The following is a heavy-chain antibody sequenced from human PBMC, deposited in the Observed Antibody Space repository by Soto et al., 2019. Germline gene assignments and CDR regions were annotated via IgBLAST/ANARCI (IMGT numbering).Heavy chain of an antibody. V-gene: IGHV3-23*01. D-gene: IGHD3-10*01. J-gene: IGHJ4*02. CDR1: GFTFSSYA. CDR2: ISGSGGST. CDR3: AKASANYYGSGSLYDY. Sequence: EVQLLESGGGLVQPGGSLRLSCAASGFTFSSYAMSWVRQAPGQGLEWVSAISGSGGSTYYADSVKGRFTISRDNSKNTLYLQMNSLRAEDTAVYYCAKASANYYGSGSLYDYWGQGTLVTVSS.